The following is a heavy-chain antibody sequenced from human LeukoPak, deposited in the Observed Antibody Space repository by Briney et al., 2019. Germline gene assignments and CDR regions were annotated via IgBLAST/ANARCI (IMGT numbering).Heavy chain of an antibody. J-gene: IGHJ6*03. CDR3: ARLNAYYYYYYMDV. CDR1: GFTFSSYW. V-gene: IGHV3-7*01. Sequence: PGGSLRLSGAASGFTFSSYWMSWVRRAPGKGLEWVANIKQDGSEKYYVDSVKGRFTISRDNAKNSLYLQMNSLRAEDTAVYYCARLNAYYYYYYMDVWGKGTTVTVSS. CDR2: IKQDGSEK.